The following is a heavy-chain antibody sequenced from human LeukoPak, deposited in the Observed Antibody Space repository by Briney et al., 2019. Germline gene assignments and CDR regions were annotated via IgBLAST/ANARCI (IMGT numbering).Heavy chain of an antibody. V-gene: IGHV3-23*01. CDR3: ARLQWPYDY. Sequence: GGSLRLSCTAAGFTFSTYAMGWARQAPGKGLEWVSGIGSSGVDTYYADSAKGRFTISRDNSKNTVYLQMNSLRAEDTAVYYCARLQWPYDYWGQGTLVTVSS. CDR1: GFTFSTYA. J-gene: IGHJ4*02. D-gene: IGHD6-19*01. CDR2: IGSSGVDT.